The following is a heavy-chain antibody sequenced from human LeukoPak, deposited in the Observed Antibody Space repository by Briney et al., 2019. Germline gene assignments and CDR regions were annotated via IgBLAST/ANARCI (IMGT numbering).Heavy chain of an antibody. CDR2: IYHSGST. Sequence: SETLSLTCTVSGYSISSGYYWGWIRQPPGKGLEWIGSIYHSGSTYYNPSLKSRVTITVDTSKNHFSLKLSSVTAADTAVYYCARATPGYSSGWYEGPEAFDIWGQGTMVTVSS. V-gene: IGHV4-38-2*02. CDR1: GYSISSGYY. CDR3: ARATPGYSSGWYEGPEAFDI. D-gene: IGHD6-19*01. J-gene: IGHJ3*02.